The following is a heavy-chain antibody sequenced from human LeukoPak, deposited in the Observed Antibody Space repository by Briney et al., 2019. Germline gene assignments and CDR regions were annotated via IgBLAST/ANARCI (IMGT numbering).Heavy chain of an antibody. V-gene: IGHV1-8*01. CDR1: GYTFSSYD. D-gene: IGHD3-9*01. Sequence: ASVKVSCNASGYTFSSYDINWVRQATGQGLEWMGWMNPNSGNTGYAQKFQGRVTMTRNTSISTAYMELSSLRSEDTAVYYCARGYDILTGPFRYYYYYMDVWGKGTTVTVSS. J-gene: IGHJ6*03. CDR3: ARGYDILTGPFRYYYYYMDV. CDR2: MNPNSGNT.